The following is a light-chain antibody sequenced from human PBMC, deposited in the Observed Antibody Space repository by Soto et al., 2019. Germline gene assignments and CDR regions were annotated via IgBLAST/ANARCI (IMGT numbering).Light chain of an antibody. J-gene: IGLJ1*01. CDR2: EGS. Sequence: QSALTQPASVSGSPGQPITISCTGTSSDVGSYNLVSWYQQHPGKAPKLMIYEGSKRPSGVSSRFSGSKSGNTASLTISGLQAEDEADYYCCSYAGSSTPYVFGNGTKVTVL. CDR3: CSYAGSSTPYV. CDR1: SSDVGSYNL. V-gene: IGLV2-23*01.